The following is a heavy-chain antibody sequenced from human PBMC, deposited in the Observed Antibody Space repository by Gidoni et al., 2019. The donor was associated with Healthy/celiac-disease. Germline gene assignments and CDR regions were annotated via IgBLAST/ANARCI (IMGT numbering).Heavy chain of an antibody. CDR2: ISYDGSNK. CDR3: ARLVDSRGQWPSSDY. CDR1: GFTFSSYA. Sequence: QVQLVESGGGVVQPGRSLRLSCAASGFTFSSYAMHWVRQAPGKGLEWVAVISYDGSNKYYADSVKGRFTISRDNSKNTLYLQMNSLRAEDTAVYYCARLVDSRGQWPSSDYWGQGTLVTVSS. J-gene: IGHJ4*02. V-gene: IGHV3-30*04. D-gene: IGHD6-19*01.